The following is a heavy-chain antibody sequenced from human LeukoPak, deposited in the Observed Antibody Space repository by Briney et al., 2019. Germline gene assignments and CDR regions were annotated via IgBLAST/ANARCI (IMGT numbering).Heavy chain of an antibody. D-gene: IGHD6-19*01. V-gene: IGHV2-70*11. J-gene: IGHJ4*02. CDR2: IDWDDDK. CDR1: GFSLSTSGMS. CDR3: ARIRSSGWYEADY. Sequence: SGPTLVNPTQTLTLTCTFSGFSLSTSGMSVTWIRQPPGKALEWLARIDWDDDKYYSTSLKTRLTISKDTSKNQVVLTMTNMNPVDTATYYCARIRSSGWYEADYWGQGTLVTVPS.